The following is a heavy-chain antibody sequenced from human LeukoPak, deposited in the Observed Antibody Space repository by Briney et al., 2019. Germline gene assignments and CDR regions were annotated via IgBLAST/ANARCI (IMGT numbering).Heavy chain of an antibody. V-gene: IGHV1-18*01. J-gene: IGHJ3*02. CDR2: ISAYNGNT. CDR3: ARAEHIVVVTAIPSAFDI. CDR1: GYTFTSYG. Sequence: ASVKVSCKASGYTFTSYGISWVRQAPGQGLEWMGWISAYNGNTNYAQKLQGRVTMTTDTSTSTAYMGLRSLRSDDTAVYYCARAEHIVVVTAIPSAFDIWGQGTMVTVSS. D-gene: IGHD2-21*02.